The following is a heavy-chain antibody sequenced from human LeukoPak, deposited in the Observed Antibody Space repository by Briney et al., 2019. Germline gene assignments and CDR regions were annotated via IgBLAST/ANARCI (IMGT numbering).Heavy chain of an antibody. CDR2: IKSKTDGGTT. Sequence: GGSLRLSCAASGFTFSDAWMSWVRQAPGKGLEWVGRIKSKTDGGTTDYAAPVKGRFTISRDDSKNTLYLQMNNLKIEDTAVYYCARYYGDSGSQYYFDYWGQGTLVTVSS. CDR3: ARYYGDSGSQYYFDY. CDR1: GFTFSDAW. D-gene: IGHD3-22*01. J-gene: IGHJ4*02. V-gene: IGHV3-15*01.